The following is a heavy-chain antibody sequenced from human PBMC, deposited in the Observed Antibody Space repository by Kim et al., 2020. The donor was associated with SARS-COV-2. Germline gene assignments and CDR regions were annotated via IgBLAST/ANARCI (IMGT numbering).Heavy chain of an antibody. CDR3: ARDGSLRYCSSTSCYPNWFAP. V-gene: IGHV3-30-3*01. Sequence: GGSLRLSCAASGFTFSSYAMHWVRQAPGKGLEWVAVISYDGSNKYYADSVKGRFTISRDNSKNTLYLQMNSLRAEDTAVYYCARDGSLRYCSSTSCYPNWFAPWGQGTLVTASS. D-gene: IGHD2-2*01. CDR1: GFTFSSYA. J-gene: IGHJ5*02. CDR2: ISYDGSNK.